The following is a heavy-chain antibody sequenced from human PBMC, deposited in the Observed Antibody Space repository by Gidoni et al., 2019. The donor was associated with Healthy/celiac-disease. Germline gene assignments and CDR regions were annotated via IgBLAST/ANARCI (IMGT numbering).Heavy chain of an antibody. CDR3: VGRYSSGYNWFDP. D-gene: IGHD6-19*01. CDR1: GFAFSSYA. J-gene: IGHJ5*02. Sequence: EVQLVESGGGLVQPGGSLRLPCSASGFAFSSYAMHWVRQAPGKGLEYVSAISSNGGSTYYADSVKGRFTISRDNSKNTLYLQMSSLRAEDTAVYYCVGRYSSGYNWFDPWGQGTLVTVSS. CDR2: ISSNGGST. V-gene: IGHV3-64D*06.